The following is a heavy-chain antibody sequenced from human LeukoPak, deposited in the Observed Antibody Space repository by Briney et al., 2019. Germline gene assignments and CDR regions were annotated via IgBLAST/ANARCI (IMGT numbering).Heavy chain of an antibody. CDR3: ASDVDDDTEY. CDR1: GFTFNRST. J-gene: IGHJ4*02. CDR2: ISSSRPYI. D-gene: IGHD3-22*01. Sequence: GRSLRLSCAASGFTFNRSTMNWLRHAPGEGLERVSSISSSRPYIHYADSVKGRFTIYRDNAKESVFMQMNSLRAEDTAVYYCASDVDDDTEYWGLGPVVSVPS. V-gene: IGHV3-21*01.